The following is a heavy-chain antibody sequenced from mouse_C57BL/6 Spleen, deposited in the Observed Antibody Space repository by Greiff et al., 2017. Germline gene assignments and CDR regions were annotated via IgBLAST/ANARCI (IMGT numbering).Heavy chain of an antibody. CDR2: SDPEDGAT. CDR3: ARRGWFAY. Sequence: EVQLQQSGAELVKPGASVKFSCTASGFNIKDYSLHWVQLRKEQGLECFGRSDPEDGATKYAPKFTGKATITADTSSNTADLQLSSLTSEDTAVEYCARRGWFAYWGQGTLVTVSA. J-gene: IGHJ3*01. V-gene: IGHV14-2*01. CDR1: GFNIKDYS.